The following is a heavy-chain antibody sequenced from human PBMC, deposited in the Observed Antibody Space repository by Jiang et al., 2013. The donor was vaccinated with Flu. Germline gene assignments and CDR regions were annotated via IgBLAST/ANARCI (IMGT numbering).Heavy chain of an antibody. CDR1: GYTFNTSG. CDR3: ARQRFGDLHIDH. CDR2: INGYSGDT. D-gene: IGHD3-10*01. V-gene: IGHV1-18*01. J-gene: IGHJ4*02. Sequence: GAEVKKPGASVKVSCKASGYTFNTSGISWVRQAPGQGLEWMGWINGYSGDTNYAQTLQGRVTMTADTSTTTAYLKLTSLRPDDTAVYYCARQRFGDLHIDHWGQGTLVTVSS.